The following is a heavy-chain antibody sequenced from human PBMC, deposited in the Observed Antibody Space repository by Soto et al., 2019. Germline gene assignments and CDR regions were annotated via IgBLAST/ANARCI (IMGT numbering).Heavy chain of an antibody. CDR1: GFSVSSNY. CDR2: HYSGGST. J-gene: IGHJ5*02. Sequence: LRLSCAISGFSVSSNYLSGVRQAPGKGLEWVSVHYSGGSTYYADSVQGRFTISRDKSNNTLYLQMRRVRAEDTAVYFCARHRHPRGTVGATSPLDPWGQGTQVTVSS. D-gene: IGHD1-26*01. CDR3: ARHRHPRGTVGATSPLDP. V-gene: IGHV3-53*01.